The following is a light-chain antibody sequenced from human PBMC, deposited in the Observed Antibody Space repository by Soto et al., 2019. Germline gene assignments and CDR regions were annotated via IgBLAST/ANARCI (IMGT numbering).Light chain of an antibody. Sequence: QSALTQPPSVSAAPGQKVTTSSPGSSSNSGGTSVSSFEQLPETAPKRLIYGDNKRPSGIPDRFSGSKSGTSATLGITGFQTGDEADDYCGSWDSNLSAYVFGTGTKVTVL. CDR1: SSNSGGTS. J-gene: IGLJ1*01. CDR3: GSWDSNLSAYV. V-gene: IGLV1-51*01. CDR2: GDN.